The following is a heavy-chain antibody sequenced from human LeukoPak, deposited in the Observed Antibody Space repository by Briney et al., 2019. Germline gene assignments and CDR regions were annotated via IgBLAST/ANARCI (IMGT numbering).Heavy chain of an antibody. Sequence: SETLSLTCTVSGGSISSSSYYWGWLRQPPGKGLEWIGSIYYSGSTYYNPSLKSRVTISVDTSKNQFSLKLSSVTAADTAVYYCLLHTFTDPRFDYWGQGTLVTVSS. CDR2: IYYSGST. D-gene: IGHD3-16*01. CDR1: GGSISSSSYY. J-gene: IGHJ4*02. V-gene: IGHV4-39*01. CDR3: LLHTFTDPRFDY.